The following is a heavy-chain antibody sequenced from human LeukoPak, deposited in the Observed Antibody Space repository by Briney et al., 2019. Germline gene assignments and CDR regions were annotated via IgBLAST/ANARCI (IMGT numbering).Heavy chain of an antibody. CDR3: ARHGGSYSKVDY. J-gene: IGHJ4*02. CDR2: IYPDDSDI. Sequence: GESLKISCEGSGYRFSTYWIGWVRQMPGKGLERMGIIYPDDSDIKYSPSFQGQVTISVDVSINTAYLHWSSLKASDTAMYYCARHGGSYSKVDYWGQGTLVTVSS. D-gene: IGHD1-26*01. CDR1: GYRFSTYW. V-gene: IGHV5-51*01.